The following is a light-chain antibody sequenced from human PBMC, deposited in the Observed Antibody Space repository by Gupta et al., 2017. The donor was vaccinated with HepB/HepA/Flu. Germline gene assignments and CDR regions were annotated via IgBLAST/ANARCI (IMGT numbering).Light chain of an antibody. CDR3: SSYTSSSSVV. CDR1: SSDVGGYNY. V-gene: IGLV2-14*01. CDR2: DVS. Sequence: QSALTQPASVSGSPGQSTTISCTGASSDVGGYNYVSWYQQHPGKAPKLMIYDVSSRPSGVSNRFSGSKSGNTAPLTISGLQAEDEADYYCSSYTSSSSVVFGGGTKLTVL. J-gene: IGLJ2*01.